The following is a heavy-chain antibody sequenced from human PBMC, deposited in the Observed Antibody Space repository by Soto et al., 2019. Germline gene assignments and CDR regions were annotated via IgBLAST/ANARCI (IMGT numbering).Heavy chain of an antibody. Sequence: LSLTCTVSGGSVSSGSYYWSWIRQPPGKGLEWIGYIYYSGSTNYNPSLKSRVTISVDTSKNQFSLKLSSVTAADTAVYYCAREYSSSSSFDYWGQGTLVTVSS. CDR3: AREYSSSSSFDY. CDR1: GGSVSSGSYY. D-gene: IGHD6-6*01. CDR2: IYYSGST. V-gene: IGHV4-61*01. J-gene: IGHJ4*02.